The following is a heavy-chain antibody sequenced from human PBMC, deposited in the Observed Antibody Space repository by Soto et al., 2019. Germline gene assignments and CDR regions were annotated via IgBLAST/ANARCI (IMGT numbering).Heavy chain of an antibody. Sequence: SETLSLTCTVSSASISNYSWSWIRQPPGKGLEWIGYIYYNVITNYNPSLKSRVTISVDKSKNQFSLKLSSVTAADTAVYYCAGSTTRGVILDYWGQGTQVTVPS. D-gene: IGHD3-10*01. CDR3: AGSTTRGVILDY. CDR2: IYYNVIT. V-gene: IGHV4-59*01. CDR1: SASISNYS. J-gene: IGHJ4*02.